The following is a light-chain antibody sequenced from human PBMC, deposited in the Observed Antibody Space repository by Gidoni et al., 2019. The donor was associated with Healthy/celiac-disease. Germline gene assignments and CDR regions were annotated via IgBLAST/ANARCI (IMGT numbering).Light chain of an antibody. Sequence: EIVLTQSPAPLSLSPGVRATLSCRASQGVSSYLAWYQQNPGQAPRLLIYDASNRATGIPARFSGSGSGTDFTLTISSLEPEDCAVYYCQQRSNWPRGTFGQGTKVEIK. CDR3: QQRSNWPRGT. V-gene: IGKV3-11*01. CDR1: QGVSSY. CDR2: DAS. J-gene: IGKJ1*01.